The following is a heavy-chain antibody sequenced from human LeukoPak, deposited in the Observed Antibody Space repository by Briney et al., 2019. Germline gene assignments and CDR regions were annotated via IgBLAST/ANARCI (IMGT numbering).Heavy chain of an antibody. D-gene: IGHD5-12*01. CDR2: MNPNSGNT. J-gene: IGHJ6*03. CDR3: ATRDGYGGHETYGYYMDV. V-gene: IGHV1-8*03. Sequence: GASVKVSCKASGYTFTSYDINWVRQATGQGLEWMGWMNPNSGNTGYAQKFQGRVTITRNTSISTAYMELSSLRSEDTAVFYCATRDGYGGHETYGYYMDVWGKGTMVTVSS. CDR1: GYTFTSYD.